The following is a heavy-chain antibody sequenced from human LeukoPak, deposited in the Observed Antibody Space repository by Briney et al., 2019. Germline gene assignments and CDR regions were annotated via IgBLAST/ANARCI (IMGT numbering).Heavy chain of an antibody. Sequence: QPGGSLRLSCAASGFTFSHYAMSWVRQPPGKGLEWVSALSGSGGTTYYADSVKGRFTISRDNAKNSLYLQMNSLRAEDTAVYYCARAIAARRYYYYYYYMDVWGKGTTVTVSS. CDR1: GFTFSHYA. V-gene: IGHV3-23*01. CDR2: LSGSGGTT. J-gene: IGHJ6*03. CDR3: ARAIAARRYYYYYYYMDV. D-gene: IGHD6-6*01.